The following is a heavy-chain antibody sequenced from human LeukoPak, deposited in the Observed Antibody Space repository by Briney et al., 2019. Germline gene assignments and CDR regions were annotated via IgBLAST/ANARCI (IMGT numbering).Heavy chain of an antibody. CDR3: PTGAAYFDY. CDR1: GGSISSYY. V-gene: IGHV4-59*08. CDR2: IYYSGST. J-gene: IGHJ4*02. Sequence: SETLSLTCTVSGGSISSYYWSWVRQPPGKGLEWIGDIYYSGSTNYNPSLKSRVTISVDTSKTQISLKLSSVTAADTAVYYCPTGAAYFDYWGQGTLVTVSS. D-gene: IGHD6-25*01.